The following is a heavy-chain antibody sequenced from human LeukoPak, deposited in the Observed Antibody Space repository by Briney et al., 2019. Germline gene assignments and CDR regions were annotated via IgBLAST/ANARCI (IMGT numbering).Heavy chain of an antibody. D-gene: IGHD5-18*01. CDR2: INPKNGDT. J-gene: IGHJ4*02. CDR3: ARDGRLTNGYDNFYI. V-gene: IGHV1-2*02. CDR1: GYAFSGFY. Sequence: GASVKVSCKASGYAFSGFYINWVRQASGQGLEWMGWINPKNGDTHYAQDFLGRVTMTRDTSISTAYMELSRLTSDDTAVYYCARDGRLTNGYDNFYIWGQGTLVTVSS.